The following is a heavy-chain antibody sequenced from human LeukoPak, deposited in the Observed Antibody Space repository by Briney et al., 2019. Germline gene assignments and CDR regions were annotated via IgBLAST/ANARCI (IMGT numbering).Heavy chain of an antibody. V-gene: IGHV3-66*02. CDR1: GFTVSQNY. CDR3: ARDRAGTQAWVEFDP. D-gene: IGHD3-10*01. Sequence: GGSLRLPCAASGFTVSQNYMSWVRQAPGRGLEWVSLIYADGATHYADSVKGRFTISRDNSKNTVYLQMNSVRPEDTAVYYCARDRAGTQAWVEFDPWGQGTLVTVSS. J-gene: IGHJ5*02. CDR2: IYADGAT.